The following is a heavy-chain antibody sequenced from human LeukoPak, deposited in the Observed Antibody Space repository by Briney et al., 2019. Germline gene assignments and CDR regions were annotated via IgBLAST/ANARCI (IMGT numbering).Heavy chain of an antibody. Sequence: SETLSLTWAVYGGSFSGYYWSWIRQPPGKGLEWIGEINHSGSTNYNPSLKSRVTISVDTSKNQFSLKLSSVTAADTAVYYCARGPLWFGELFHDYWGQGTLVTVSS. V-gene: IGHV4-34*01. CDR1: GGSFSGYY. D-gene: IGHD3-10*01. CDR2: INHSGST. J-gene: IGHJ4*02. CDR3: ARGPLWFGELFHDY.